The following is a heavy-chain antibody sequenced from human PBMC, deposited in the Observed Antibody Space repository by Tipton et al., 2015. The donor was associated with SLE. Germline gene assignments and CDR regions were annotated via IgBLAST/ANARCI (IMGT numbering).Heavy chain of an antibody. CDR2: IYPGGSDT. CDR1: GYSFSNNW. J-gene: IGHJ4*02. CDR3: ARHHNQAFDY. V-gene: IGHV5-51*01. D-gene: IGHD1-14*01. Sequence: QLVQSGPEVKKAGESLKISCKASGYSFSNNWIGWVRQVPGKGPEWVALIYPGGSDTTYSPPFQGQVTISADKSINTAYLQWTSMRASDSAMYYCARHHNQAFDYWGQGSLVTVSS.